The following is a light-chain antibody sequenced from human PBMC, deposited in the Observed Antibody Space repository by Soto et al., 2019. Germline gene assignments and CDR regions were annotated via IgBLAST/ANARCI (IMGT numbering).Light chain of an antibody. CDR2: DAS. V-gene: IGKV3-11*01. J-gene: IGKJ4*01. CDR3: QQRSGWLPS. Sequence: EIVLTQSPHTLSLSPGEGATVSCRASQSIDKSLAWYQQKPSQAPRLLIFDASTRATGIPARFSGSGSGADFTLTISSLEAEDFAVYYCQQRSGWLPSFGGGTKVEIK. CDR1: QSIDKS.